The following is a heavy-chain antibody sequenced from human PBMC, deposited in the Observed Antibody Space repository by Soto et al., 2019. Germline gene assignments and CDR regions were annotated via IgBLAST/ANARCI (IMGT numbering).Heavy chain of an antibody. D-gene: IGHD6-19*01. CDR1: GYTFTGYY. CDR3: VTSRVSIAVAGETEYYFDY. Sequence: QVQLVQSGAEVKKPGASVKVSCKASGYTFTGYYIHWVRQAPGQGLEWMGWVNPNSGGTNYAQKFQGWVTMTRKTSISTAYMELSRLRSDDTAVYYCVTSRVSIAVAGETEYYFDYWGQRPLVTVSS. J-gene: IGHJ4*02. V-gene: IGHV1-2*04. CDR2: VNPNSGGT.